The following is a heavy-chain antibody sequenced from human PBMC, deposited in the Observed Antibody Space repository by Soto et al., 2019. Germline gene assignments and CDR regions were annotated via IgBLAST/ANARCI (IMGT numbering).Heavy chain of an antibody. J-gene: IGHJ4*02. CDR2: ISPMFGAA. Sequence: QVQLVQSGAEMKKPGSAVKVSWQSSGGTVNTYAMNWVRQAPGQGPEWMGDISPMFGAANYAPKFQGRVTITADDSTGISYMQLSSLTSEDTALYFCAREVQVHTPAFVYWGQGTLVTVSS. D-gene: IGHD3-10*01. CDR1: GGTVNTYA. CDR3: AREVQVHTPAFVY. V-gene: IGHV1-69*19.